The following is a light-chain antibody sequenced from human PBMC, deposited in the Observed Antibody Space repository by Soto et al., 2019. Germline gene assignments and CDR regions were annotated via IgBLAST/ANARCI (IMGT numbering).Light chain of an antibody. CDR1: QSVSSTS. Sequence: EIVLTQSPGVLSLSPGEGATLSCRASQSVSSTSLAWYQQKPGQAPRLLIYGAYNRAIYIPDRVSGSGSGTDFTLTISRLEPEDSAVYYYQQYGNSPPITFGQGTQLEIK. J-gene: IGKJ5*01. V-gene: IGKV3-20*01. CDR2: GAY. CDR3: QQYGNSPPIT.